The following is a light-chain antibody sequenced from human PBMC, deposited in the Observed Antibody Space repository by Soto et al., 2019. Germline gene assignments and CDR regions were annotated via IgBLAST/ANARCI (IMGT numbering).Light chain of an antibody. CDR2: TAS. CDR1: QDISRN. Sequence: DIQMTQSPSSRPASVGAGVPITCRPRQDISRNLNWYQQKPGKAPKLLIHTASSLQSGVPSRFSGSGSGTDFTLTISSLQHEDFATYFCQQSNSSPFTFGGGTKVEI. V-gene: IGKV1-39*01. J-gene: IGKJ4*01. CDR3: QQSNSSPFT.